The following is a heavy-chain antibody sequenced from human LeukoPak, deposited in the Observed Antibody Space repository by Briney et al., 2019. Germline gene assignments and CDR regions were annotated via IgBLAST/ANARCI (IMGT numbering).Heavy chain of an antibody. CDR2: IYYSGST. V-gene: IGHV4-31*03. CDR3: ARFNGEYFDL. J-gene: IGHJ2*01. CDR1: GGSISSGGYY. D-gene: IGHD2-8*01. Sequence: SQTLSLTCTVSGGSISSGGYYWSWIRQHPGKGLEWIGYIYYSGSTYYNPSLKSRVTVSVDTSKNQFSLKLSSVTAADTAVYYCARFNGEYFDLWGRGTLVTVSS.